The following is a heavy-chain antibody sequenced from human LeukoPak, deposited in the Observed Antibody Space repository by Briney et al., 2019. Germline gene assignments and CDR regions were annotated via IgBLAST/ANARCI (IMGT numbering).Heavy chain of an antibody. Sequence: PSETLSLTCTVSGGSISSSSYYWGWIRQPPGKGLEWIGSIYYSGSTYYNPSLKNRVTISVDTSKNQFSLKLSSVTAADTAVYYCARVSPGGYGYYYYGMDVWGQGTTVTVSS. CDR2: IYYSGST. V-gene: IGHV4-39*07. CDR1: GGSISSSSYY. J-gene: IGHJ6*02. D-gene: IGHD5-12*01. CDR3: ARVSPGGYGYYYYGMDV.